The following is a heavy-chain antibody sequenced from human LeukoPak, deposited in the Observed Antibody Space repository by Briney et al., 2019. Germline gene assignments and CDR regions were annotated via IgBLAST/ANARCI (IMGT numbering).Heavy chain of an antibody. V-gene: IGHV1-2*02. J-gene: IGHJ6*03. Sequence: ASVKVSCKASGYTFTGYYMHWVRQAPGPGLEWMGWINPNSGGTNYAQKFQGRVTMTRDTSISTASMELRSLKSDDTAVYYCARDLHRVVVRGVPHYYYYMDVWGKGTTVTISS. CDR2: INPNSGGT. D-gene: IGHD3-10*01. CDR1: GYTFTGYY. CDR3: ARDLHRVVVRGVPHYYYYMDV.